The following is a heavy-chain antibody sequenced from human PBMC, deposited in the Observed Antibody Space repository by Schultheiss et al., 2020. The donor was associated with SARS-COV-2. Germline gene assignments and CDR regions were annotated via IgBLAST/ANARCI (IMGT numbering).Heavy chain of an antibody. CDR2: IIPIFGTA. D-gene: IGHD3-10*01. CDR1: GGTFSSYA. V-gene: IGHV1-69*05. Sequence: SVKVSCKASGGTFSSYAISWVRQAPGQGLEWMGGIIPIFGTANYAQKLQGRVTMTTDTSTSTAYMELRSLRSDDTAVYYCARIPPDYYGSGSYNYYGMDVWGQGTTVTVSS. CDR3: ARIPPDYYGSGSYNYYGMDV. J-gene: IGHJ6*02.